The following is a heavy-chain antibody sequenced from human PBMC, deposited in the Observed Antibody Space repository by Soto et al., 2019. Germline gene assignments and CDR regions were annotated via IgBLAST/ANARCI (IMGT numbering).Heavy chain of an antibody. J-gene: IGHJ4*02. Sequence: GASVKVSCKASGYTFTGYYMHWVRQAPGQGLEWMGWINPNSGGTNYAQKFQGWVTMTRDTSISTAYIELSRLRSDDTAVYYCARCTEGTIGYCSGGSCYNFDYWGQGTLVTVSS. CDR3: ARCTEGTIGYCSGGSCYNFDY. D-gene: IGHD2-15*01. CDR1: GYTFTGYY. CDR2: INPNSGGT. V-gene: IGHV1-2*04.